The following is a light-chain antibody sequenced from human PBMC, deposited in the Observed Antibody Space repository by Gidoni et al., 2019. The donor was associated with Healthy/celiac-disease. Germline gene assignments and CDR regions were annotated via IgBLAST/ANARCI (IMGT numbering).Light chain of an antibody. Sequence: DIVMTQSPDSLAMSLGERATLNCKSSQSVLSSSNNKNSLAWYQQKPGQPPKLLIYWASTRESGVPDRFSGSGSGTDFTLTISSLQAEDVAVYYCQQYYSTPWTFGQGTKVEIK. CDR1: QSVLSSSNNKNS. J-gene: IGKJ1*01. CDR2: WAS. V-gene: IGKV4-1*01. CDR3: QQYYSTPWT.